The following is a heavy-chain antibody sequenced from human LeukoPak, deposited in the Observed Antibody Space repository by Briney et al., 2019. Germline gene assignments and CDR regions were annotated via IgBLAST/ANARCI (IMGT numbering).Heavy chain of an antibody. Sequence: GGTLRLSCAASGFTFSTYGMNWVRQAPGKGLEWVSNISGRDGRTYYADSVKGRFTISRDNAKNSLYLQMNSLRAEDTAVYYCAELGITMIGGVWGKGTTVTISS. V-gene: IGHV3-23*01. D-gene: IGHD3-10*02. CDR1: GFTFSTYG. CDR3: AELGITMIGGV. J-gene: IGHJ6*04. CDR2: ISGRDGRT.